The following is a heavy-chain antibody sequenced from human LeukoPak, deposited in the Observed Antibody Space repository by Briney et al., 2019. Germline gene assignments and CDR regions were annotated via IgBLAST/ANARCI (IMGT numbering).Heavy chain of an antibody. J-gene: IGHJ4*02. CDR2: ISAYNGNT. D-gene: IGHD2-2*01. Sequence: ASVKVSRKASVYTLTSYVICWVRQAPGRGVKRIVWISAYNGNTNYAQKLHDRVTMTPDTSTSTAYMEVRSVRSDETSVYYRARSIVVPAAMYDYWGQGTLVSVSS. CDR1: VYTLTSYV. V-gene: IGHV1-18*01. CDR3: ARSIVVPAAMYDY.